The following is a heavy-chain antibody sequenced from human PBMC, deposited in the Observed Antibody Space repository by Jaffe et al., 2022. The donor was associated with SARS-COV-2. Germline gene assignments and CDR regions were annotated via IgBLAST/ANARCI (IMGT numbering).Heavy chain of an antibody. CDR1: GFTFSSYA. CDR3: ARERSANSWYCDY. V-gene: IGHV3-30-3*01. D-gene: IGHD6-13*01. J-gene: IGHJ4*02. CDR2: ISYDGSNK. Sequence: QVQLVESGGGVVQPGRSLRLSCAASGFTFSSYAMHWVRQAPGKGLEWVAVISYDGSNKYYADSVKGRFTISRDNSKNTLYLQMNSLRAEDTAVYYCARERSANSWYCDYWGQGTLVTVSS.